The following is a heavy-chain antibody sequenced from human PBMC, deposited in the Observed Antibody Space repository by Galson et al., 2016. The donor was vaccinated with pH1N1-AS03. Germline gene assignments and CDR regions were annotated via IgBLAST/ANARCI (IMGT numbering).Heavy chain of an antibody. V-gene: IGHV4-59*01. CDR2: SLHNGNS. CDR3: AQFQTVGGKFDF. CDR1: GTSIGGDF. D-gene: IGHD1-26*01. Sequence: ETLSLTCSVSGTSIGGDFWSWIRQSPGRGLEWIGHSLHNGNSIYNPSLKSRVTISVDTSTNEASLKLSSVTAADTAFYYCAQFQTVGGKFDFWGRGAQVTVSS. J-gene: IGHJ4*02.